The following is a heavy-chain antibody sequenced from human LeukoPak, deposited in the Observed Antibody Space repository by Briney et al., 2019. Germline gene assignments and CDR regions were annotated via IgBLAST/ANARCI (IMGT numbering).Heavy chain of an antibody. J-gene: IGHJ4*02. Sequence: PGGSLRLSCAASGFTFSSYGMHWVRQAPGKGLEWVAVISYDGSNKYYADSVKGRFTISRDNSKNTLYLQMSSLRAEDTAVYYCVKDTHIVVVTAKYYFDYWGQGTLVTVSS. CDR3: VKDTHIVVVTAKYYFDY. V-gene: IGHV3-30*18. CDR1: GFTFSSYG. D-gene: IGHD2-21*02. CDR2: ISYDGSNK.